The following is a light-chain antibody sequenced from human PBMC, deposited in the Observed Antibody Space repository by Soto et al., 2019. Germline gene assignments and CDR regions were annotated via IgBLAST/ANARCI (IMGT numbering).Light chain of an antibody. V-gene: IGLV1-47*01. Sequence: QSVLTQPPESSGTPGQRVTISCSGSSSNIGNNDVYWYQHFPDTAPKLRLYVNDQRPSGVPDRFYGSTSCTAASLAISGLPSDDEADYYCVAWDDSLSALVFGGGTKVTVL. CDR3: VAWDDSLSALV. CDR1: SSNIGNND. CDR2: VND. J-gene: IGLJ2*01.